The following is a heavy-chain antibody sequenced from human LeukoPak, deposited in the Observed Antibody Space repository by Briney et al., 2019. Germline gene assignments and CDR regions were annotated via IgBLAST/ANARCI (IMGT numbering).Heavy chain of an antibody. Sequence: RASLRVSCKASGYTCTSYYMHWVRQAPGQGLEWMGIINPSGGSTSYAQKFQGRVTMTRDTSTSTVYMELSSLRSEDTAVYYCARESLGTTVRQKDYYFDYWGQGTLVTVSS. CDR3: ARESLGTTVRQKDYYFDY. D-gene: IGHD4-17*01. J-gene: IGHJ4*02. CDR2: INPSGGST. V-gene: IGHV1-46*01. CDR1: GYTCTSYY.